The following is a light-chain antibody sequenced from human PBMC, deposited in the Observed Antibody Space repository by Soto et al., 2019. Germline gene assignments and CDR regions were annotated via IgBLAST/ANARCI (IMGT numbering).Light chain of an antibody. CDR1: SSDVGSYNL. J-gene: IGLJ3*02. CDR2: EGS. CDR3: CSYAGSSTLV. Sequence: QSVLTQPASVSGSPGQSITISCTGTSSDVGSYNLVSWYQQHPGKAPKFMIYEGSKRPSGVSNRFSGSKSGNTASLTISGLQAEDEADYYFCSYAGSSTLVFGGGTQLTVL. V-gene: IGLV2-23*01.